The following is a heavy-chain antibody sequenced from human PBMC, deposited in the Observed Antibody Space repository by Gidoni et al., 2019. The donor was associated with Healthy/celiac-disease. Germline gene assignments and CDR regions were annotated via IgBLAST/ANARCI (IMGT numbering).Heavy chain of an antibody. CDR3: ARDTEHAFDI. J-gene: IGHJ3*02. CDR1: GGPISSYY. V-gene: IGHV4-59*01. D-gene: IGHD2-8*02. CDR2: IYYSGST. Sequence: QVQLQESGPGLVKPSETLSLTCTVSGGPISSYYWSWIRQPPGKGLEWIGYIYYSGSTNYNPSLKSRVTISVDTSKNQFSLKLSSVTAADTAVYYCARDTEHAFDIWGQGTMVTVSS.